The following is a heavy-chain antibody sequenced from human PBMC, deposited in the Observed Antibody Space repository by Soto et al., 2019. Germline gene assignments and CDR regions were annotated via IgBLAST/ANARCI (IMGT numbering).Heavy chain of an antibody. CDR2: ISGNGDST. Sequence: EVQLLESGGGLVQPGGSLRLSCAASGFTFSSYAMSWVRQAPGKGLEWVSVISGNGDSTYYADSVKGRFTISRDNSKNTLYLQMNSLRAEDTAVYYCAKRGSGGWFDPWGQGTLVTVSS. V-gene: IGHV3-23*01. CDR3: AKRGSGGWFDP. J-gene: IGHJ5*02. CDR1: GFTFSSYA. D-gene: IGHD2-15*01.